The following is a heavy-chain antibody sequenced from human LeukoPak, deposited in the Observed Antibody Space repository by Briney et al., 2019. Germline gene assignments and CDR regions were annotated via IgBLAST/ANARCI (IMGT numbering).Heavy chain of an antibody. Sequence: SETLSLTCTVSGDSMDTSSFYWGWVRQPPGKGLEWIGYIYYSGSTNYNPSLKSRVTISVDTSKNQFSLKLSSVTAADTAVYYCARGNRLAAFDIWGQGTMVTVSS. CDR3: ARGNRLAAFDI. J-gene: IGHJ3*02. CDR1: GDSMDTSSFY. CDR2: IYYSGST. D-gene: IGHD1-14*01. V-gene: IGHV4-61*05.